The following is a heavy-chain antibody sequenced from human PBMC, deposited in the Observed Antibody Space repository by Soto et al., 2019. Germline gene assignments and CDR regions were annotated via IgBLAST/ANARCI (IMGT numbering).Heavy chain of an antibody. V-gene: IGHV5-51*01. CDR2: TYPGDSKT. CDR1: GYSFSTYW. D-gene: IGHD3-10*01. Sequence: EVQLVQSGAEVKKPGESLKISCKGSGYSFSTYWIGWVRQKPGKGLEWVGITYPGDSKTIYSPSFQGQVTISADKSISTAFLQWSSLKVSDTAVYYCARRGFHDYWGQGTLVTVST. J-gene: IGHJ4*02. CDR3: ARRGFHDY.